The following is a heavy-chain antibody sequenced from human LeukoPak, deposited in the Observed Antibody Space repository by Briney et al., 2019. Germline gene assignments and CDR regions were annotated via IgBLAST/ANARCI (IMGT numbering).Heavy chain of an antibody. CDR1: GGSISSYY. J-gene: IGHJ4*02. Sequence: PSETPSLTCTVSGGSISSYYWSWIRQPPGKGLEWIGYIYYSGSTNYNPSLKSRVTISVDTSKNQFSLKLSSVTAADTAVYYCARVYKYYYDSSGYSFDYWGQGTLVTVSS. CDR2: IYYSGST. D-gene: IGHD3-22*01. V-gene: IGHV4-59*08. CDR3: ARVYKYYYDSSGYSFDY.